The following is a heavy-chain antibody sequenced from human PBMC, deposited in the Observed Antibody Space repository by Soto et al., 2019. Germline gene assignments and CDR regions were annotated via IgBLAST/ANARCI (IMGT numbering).Heavy chain of an antibody. J-gene: IGHJ4*02. V-gene: IGHV1-3*05. D-gene: IGHD6-13*01. CDR3: GRDVAAADY. Sequence: QVQLVQSGAEEKKPGASVKVSCKASGYTFTSYAMHWVRQAPGQRLEWMGWINAGNGNTKHSQKLQGRVTITTDTSGGTAYMELSSPRSEDTAVYYCGRDVAAADYWGQGTLVTVSS. CDR2: INAGNGNT. CDR1: GYTFTSYA.